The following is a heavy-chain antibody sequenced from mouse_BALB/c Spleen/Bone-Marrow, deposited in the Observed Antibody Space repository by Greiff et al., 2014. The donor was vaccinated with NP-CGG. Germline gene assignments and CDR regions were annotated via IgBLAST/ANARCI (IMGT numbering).Heavy chain of an antibody. J-gene: IGHJ2*01. Sequence: VQLVESGPGLVAPSQSLSITCTVSGFSLTVYGVNWVRQPPGKGLEWLGMIWGDGITYYNSAFKSRLSISKDDSKSQVFLKMNSQQTDDTAKYYCAREGNYFDYWGQGTTLTVSS. CDR2: IWGDGIT. V-gene: IGHV2-6-7*01. CDR1: GFSLTVYG. CDR3: AREGNYFDY.